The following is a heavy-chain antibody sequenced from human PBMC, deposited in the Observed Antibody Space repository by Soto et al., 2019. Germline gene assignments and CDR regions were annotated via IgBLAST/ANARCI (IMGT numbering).Heavy chain of an antibody. D-gene: IGHD5-12*01. CDR1: GYTFTGYY. Sequence: GASVKVSCKASGYTFTGYYMHWVRQAPGQGLEWMGWINPNSGGTNYAQKFQGRVTMTRDTSISTAYMELSRLRSDDTAVYYCARVKRWLQSNYFDYWGQGTLVTVSS. CDR3: ARVKRWLQSNYFDY. V-gene: IGHV1-2*02. CDR2: INPNSGGT. J-gene: IGHJ4*02.